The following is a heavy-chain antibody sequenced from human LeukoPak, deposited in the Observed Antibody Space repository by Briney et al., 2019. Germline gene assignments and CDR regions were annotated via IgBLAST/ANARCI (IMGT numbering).Heavy chain of an antibody. CDR1: GFTFSAYG. Sequence: GGSLRLSCAASGFTFSAYGMHWVLHAPGKGLEWLAVISYEGSNIYYVDSVKGRFTISRDNAKNSLFLQMNSLRDEDTAVYYCARGYYSLGYFDYWGQGALVSVSS. CDR2: ISYEGSNI. CDR3: ARGYYSLGYFDY. D-gene: IGHD3-22*01. V-gene: IGHV3-30*03. J-gene: IGHJ4*02.